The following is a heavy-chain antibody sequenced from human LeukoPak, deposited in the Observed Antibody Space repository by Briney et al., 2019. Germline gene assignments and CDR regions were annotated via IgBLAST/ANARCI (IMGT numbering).Heavy chain of an antibody. CDR1: GFTFSRYS. Sequence: GGSLRLSCAASGFTFSRYSMHWVRQAPGEGLEWVSSISSGGSYIYYADSVKGRFTFFRDKARNSLYLQMSSLRAEDTAVYYCARDSHFYDSSGQKIGYFDYWGQGTLVTVSS. D-gene: IGHD3-22*01. CDR2: ISSGGSYI. CDR3: ARDSHFYDSSGQKIGYFDY. J-gene: IGHJ4*02. V-gene: IGHV3-21*01.